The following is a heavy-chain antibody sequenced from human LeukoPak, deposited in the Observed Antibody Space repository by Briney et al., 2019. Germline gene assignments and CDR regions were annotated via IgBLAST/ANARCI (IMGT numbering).Heavy chain of an antibody. V-gene: IGHV3-23*01. Sequence: PGGSLRLSCAASGSTFRSYAMSWVRQPPGKGLEWVSSITDNGDATYYADSMRGRFTISRDNSKDTLYLQMTSLKAEDTAVYYCAKRGSDFRALEHWGQGTLVTVSS. CDR2: ITDNGDAT. CDR3: AKRGSDFRALEH. CDR1: GSTFRSYA. D-gene: IGHD3-3*01. J-gene: IGHJ1*01.